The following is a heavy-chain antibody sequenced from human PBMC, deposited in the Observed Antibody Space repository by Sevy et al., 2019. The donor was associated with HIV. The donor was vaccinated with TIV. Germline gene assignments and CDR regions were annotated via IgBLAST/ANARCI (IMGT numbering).Heavy chain of an antibody. CDR3: APQPLYTSASYYYGMGV. V-gene: IGHV3-11*04. J-gene: IGHJ6*02. CDR1: GFTFSDYY. Sequence: GGSPRLSCAASGFTFSDYYMSWIRQAPGKGLEWVSYISSSGSTIYYADSVKGRFTISRDNAKNSLYLQMNSLRAEDTAVYYCAPQPLYTSASYYYGMGVWGQGTTVTVSS. CDR2: ISSSGSTI. D-gene: IGHD6-6*01.